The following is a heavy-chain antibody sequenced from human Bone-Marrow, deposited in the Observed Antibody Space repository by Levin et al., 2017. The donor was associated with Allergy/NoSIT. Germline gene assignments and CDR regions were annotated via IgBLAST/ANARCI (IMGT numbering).Heavy chain of an antibody. V-gene: IGHV3-23*01. Sequence: ETLSLTCAASGFTFSSYAMSWVRQAPGKGLEWVSFISGSGGSTYYADSVKGRFTISRDNSKNTLYLQMNSLRAEDTAVFYCAFRRSGYYYFDYWGQGTLVTVSS. CDR1: GFTFSSYA. CDR3: AFRRSGYYYFDY. CDR2: ISGSGGST. D-gene: IGHD3-3*01. J-gene: IGHJ4*02.